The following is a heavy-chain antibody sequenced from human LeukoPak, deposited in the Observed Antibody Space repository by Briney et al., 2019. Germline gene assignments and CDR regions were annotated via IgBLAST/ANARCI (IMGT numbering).Heavy chain of an antibody. J-gene: IGHJ4*02. V-gene: IGHV4-39*01. D-gene: IGHD6-19*01. CDR3: ARLLVSSCWYPEYYFDY. CDR1: GGSISSSSYY. CDR2: IYYSGST. Sequence: PSETLSLTCTVSGGSISSSSYYWGWIRQPPGKGLEWIRSIYYSGSTYYNPSLKSRVTISVDKSKNQFSLKLSSVTAADTAVYYCARLLVSSCWYPEYYFDYWGQGTLVTVSS.